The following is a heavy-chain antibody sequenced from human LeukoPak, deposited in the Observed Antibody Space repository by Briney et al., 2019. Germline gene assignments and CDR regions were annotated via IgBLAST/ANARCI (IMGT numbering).Heavy chain of an antibody. CDR1: GFTFSSYG. J-gene: IGHJ4*02. Sequence: PGGTLRLSCAASGFTFSSYGMNWVRQAPGKGLEWVSAISGSGGSTYYADSVKGRFTISRDNSKNTLYLQMNSLRAEDTAVYYCAKHGPSGSYYFDYWGQGTLVTVSS. CDR3: AKHGPSGSYYFDY. CDR2: ISGSGGST. D-gene: IGHD1-26*01. V-gene: IGHV3-23*01.